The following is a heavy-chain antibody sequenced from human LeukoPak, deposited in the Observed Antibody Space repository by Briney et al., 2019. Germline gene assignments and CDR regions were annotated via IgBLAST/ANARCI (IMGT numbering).Heavy chain of an antibody. CDR1: GFTFSNYW. D-gene: IGHD6-19*01. Sequence: GGSLRLSCAASGFTFSNYWMTWVRQGPGKGLEWVANIKPGGNEKYYVDSVKGRFTISRDNVKNSLYLQMNSLRAEDTAVYYCARGASSGWYFDYWGQGTLVTVSS. J-gene: IGHJ4*02. CDR3: ARGASSGWYFDY. CDR2: IKPGGNEK. V-gene: IGHV3-7*01.